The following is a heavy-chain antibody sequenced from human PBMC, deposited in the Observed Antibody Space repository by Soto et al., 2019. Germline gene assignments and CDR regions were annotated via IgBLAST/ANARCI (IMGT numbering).Heavy chain of an antibody. CDR2: ILPQFGTA. Sequence: QVQLVQSGAEVKKAGSSVKLSCKASGGIISTYVISWVRQAPGQGLEWMGGILPQFGTANYAQSFQGRLSITADECTSTAYMELSTLRSADTAVYYCATSSLKHFRGDTCYENWFDPWGQGTLVTVSS. D-gene: IGHD2-15*01. CDR3: ATSSLKHFRGDTCYENWFDP. CDR1: GGIISTYV. V-gene: IGHV1-69*01. J-gene: IGHJ5*02.